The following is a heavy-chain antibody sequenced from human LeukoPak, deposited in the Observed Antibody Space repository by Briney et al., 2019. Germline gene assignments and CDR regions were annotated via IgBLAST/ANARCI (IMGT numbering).Heavy chain of an antibody. CDR3: AKVLRYFDWFNDY. V-gene: IGHV3-23*01. D-gene: IGHD3-9*01. CDR1: GFTFSSYA. J-gene: IGHJ4*02. Sequence: PGGSLRLSCAASGFTFSSYAMSWVRQAPGQGLEGVSAVSGSGGSTYYADSGKGRFTISRDNSKNTLYLQMNSLRAEDTAVYYCAKVLRYFDWFNDYWGQGTLVTVSS. CDR2: VSGSGGST.